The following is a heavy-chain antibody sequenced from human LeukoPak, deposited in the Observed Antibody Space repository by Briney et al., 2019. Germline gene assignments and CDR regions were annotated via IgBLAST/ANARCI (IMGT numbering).Heavy chain of an antibody. CDR3: ARKGSYSTFDY. J-gene: IGHJ4*02. V-gene: IGHV4-59*08. D-gene: IGHD3-10*01. CDR2: IYYSGST. Sequence: SETLSLTCTVSGGSISSYYWSWIRQPPGKGLEWIGYIYYSGSTNYNPSLKSRVTISVDTSKNQFSPKLSSVTAADTAVYYCARKGSYSTFDYWGQGTLVTVSS. CDR1: GGSISSYY.